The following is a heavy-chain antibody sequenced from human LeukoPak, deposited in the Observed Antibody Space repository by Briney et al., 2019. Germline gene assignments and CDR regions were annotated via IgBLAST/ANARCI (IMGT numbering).Heavy chain of an antibody. V-gene: IGHV3-43D*04. J-gene: IGHJ4*02. Sequence: GGSLRLSCAASGFTFDDYAMHWVRQAPGKGLEWVSLISWDGGSTYYADSVKGRFTISRDNSKNSLYLQMNSLRAEDTALYYCVTGYCSSTSCSQFDYWGQGTLVTVSS. CDR2: ISWDGGST. CDR1: GFTFDDYA. CDR3: VTGYCSSTSCSQFDY. D-gene: IGHD2-2*01.